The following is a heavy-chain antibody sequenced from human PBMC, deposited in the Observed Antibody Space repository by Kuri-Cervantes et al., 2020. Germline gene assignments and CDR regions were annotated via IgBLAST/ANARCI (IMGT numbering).Heavy chain of an antibody. J-gene: IGHJ4*02. V-gene: IGHV1-2*02. CDR2: XNPNSGGT. CDR1: GYTFTGYY. CDR3: ARDRIVXATGFDY. D-gene: IGHD1-26*01. Sequence: ASVKVSXKASGYTFTGYYMHWVRQAXGQGLEWMGWXNPNSGGTNYAQKFQGRVTMTRDTSISTAYMELSRLRSDDTAGXYCARDRIVXATGFDYWGQGTLVTVSS.